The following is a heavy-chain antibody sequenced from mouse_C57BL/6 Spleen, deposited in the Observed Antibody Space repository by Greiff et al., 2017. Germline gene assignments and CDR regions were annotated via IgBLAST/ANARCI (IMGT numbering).Heavy chain of an antibody. CDR1: GFSLTSYG. CDR3: AKNPITTVVDYYAMDY. CDR2: IWRGGST. J-gene: IGHJ4*01. V-gene: IGHV2-5*01. Sequence: QVQLQQSGPGLVQPSQSLSITCTVSGFSLTSYGVHWVRQSPGKGLEWLGVIWRGGSTDYNAAFMSRLSITKDNSKSQVFFKMNSLQADDTAIYYCAKNPITTVVDYYAMDYWGQGTSVTVSS. D-gene: IGHD1-1*01.